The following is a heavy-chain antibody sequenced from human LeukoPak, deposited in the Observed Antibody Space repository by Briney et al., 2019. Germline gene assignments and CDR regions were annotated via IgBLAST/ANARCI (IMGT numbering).Heavy chain of an antibody. Sequence: PGGSLRLSCAASGFTVSSNYMSWVRQAPGKGLEWVSVIYSGGSTYYADSVKRRFTISRDNSKNTLYLQMNSLRAEDTAVYYCARDIRRGYSYGYGEYWGQGTLVTVSS. CDR1: GFTVSSNY. J-gene: IGHJ4*02. CDR3: ARDIRRGYSYGYGEY. D-gene: IGHD5-18*01. V-gene: IGHV3-53*01. CDR2: IYSGGST.